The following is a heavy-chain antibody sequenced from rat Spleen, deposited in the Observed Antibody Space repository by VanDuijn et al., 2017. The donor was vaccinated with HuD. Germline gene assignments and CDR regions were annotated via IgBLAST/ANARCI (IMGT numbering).Heavy chain of an antibody. D-gene: IGHD1-2*01. CDR2: ISPGGVST. Sequence: EVQLVESGGGLVQPGRSLKLSCVASGFTFSNYGMHWIRQAPTKGLEWVTSISPGGVSTFYRDSVKGRFTLSRDNAKSTLYLQMDSLRSEDTATYFCATAKIATSTGGFDFWGQGVMVTVSS. CDR3: ATAKIATSTGGFDF. CDR1: GFTFSNYG. V-gene: IGHV5-19*01. J-gene: IGHJ2*01.